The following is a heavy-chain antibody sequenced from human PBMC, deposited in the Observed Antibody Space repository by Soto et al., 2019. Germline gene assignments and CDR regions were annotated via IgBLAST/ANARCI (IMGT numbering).Heavy chain of an antibody. CDR1: GYTFTRYF. D-gene: IGHD1-26*01. CDR3: ARNAVGAISGMDA. Sequence: ASVKVSCKASGYTFTRYFRHWLRQPPGQRLEWMGWINAGNGNTKYSQKFQGRVSITRDTSASTADMELSSLRSEDTAVYYWARNAVGAISGMDAWGQGTTVTVSS. V-gene: IGHV1-3*01. J-gene: IGHJ6*02. CDR2: INAGNGNT.